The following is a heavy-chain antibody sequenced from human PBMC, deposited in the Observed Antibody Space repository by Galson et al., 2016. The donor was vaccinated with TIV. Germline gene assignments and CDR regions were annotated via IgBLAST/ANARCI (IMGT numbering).Heavy chain of an antibody. Sequence: SLRLSCAASGFSFSNYAMSWVRQAPGRGLEWVSGIGGSGGSPNYGDSVKGRFTISRDNSKNTVYLQMNSLRAEDTALYYCARDRLWELLPPAAFDIWGQGTKVIVSS. CDR1: GFSFSNYA. CDR2: IGGSGGSP. CDR3: ARDRLWELLPPAAFDI. V-gene: IGHV3-23*01. J-gene: IGHJ3*02. D-gene: IGHD1-26*01.